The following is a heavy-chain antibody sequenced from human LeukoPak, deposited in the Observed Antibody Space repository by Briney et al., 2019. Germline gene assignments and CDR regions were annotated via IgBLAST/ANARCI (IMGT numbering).Heavy chain of an antibody. CDR3: AREHCSSTSCYSYMDV. CDR1: GYSISSGYY. V-gene: IGHV4-38-2*02. J-gene: IGHJ6*03. Sequence: SETLSLTCTVSGYSISSGYYWGWIRQPPGKGLEWIGSIYHSGSTYYNPSLKSRVTISVDTSKNQFSLKLSSVTAADTAVYYCAREHCSSTSCYSYMDVWGKGTTVTVSS. CDR2: IYHSGST. D-gene: IGHD2-2*02.